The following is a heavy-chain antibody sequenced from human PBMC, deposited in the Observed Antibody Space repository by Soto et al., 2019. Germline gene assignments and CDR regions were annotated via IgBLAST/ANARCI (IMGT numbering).Heavy chain of an antibody. CDR1: GYTFSDYG. CDR2: ISSKNGNT. V-gene: IGHV1-18*01. Sequence: QVQLVQSGADVKKPGASVKVSCKASGYTFSDYGISWVRQAPGQGLEWMGGISSKNGNTNFAQKFRGRVTMTTDTSTSTAYMELRSLKPDDTAVYYCAREPPETPPDYWGQGTLVTVSS. CDR3: AREPPETPPDY. J-gene: IGHJ4*02.